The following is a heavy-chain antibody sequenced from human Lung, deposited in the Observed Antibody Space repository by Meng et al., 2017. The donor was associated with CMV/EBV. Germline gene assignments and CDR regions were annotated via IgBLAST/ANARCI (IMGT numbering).Heavy chain of an antibody. Sequence: GGSLRLSCAASGFTFSSYAMHWVRQAPGKGLEWVAVISYDGSNKYYADSVKGRFTISRDNSKNTLYLQMNSLRAEDTAVYYCARDGIVVPSTSYYYYGMEVWGQGTXVTVSS. V-gene: IGHV3-30*04. CDR1: GFTFSSYA. CDR2: ISYDGSNK. CDR3: ARDGIVVPSTSYYYYGMEV. J-gene: IGHJ6*02. D-gene: IGHD2-2*01.